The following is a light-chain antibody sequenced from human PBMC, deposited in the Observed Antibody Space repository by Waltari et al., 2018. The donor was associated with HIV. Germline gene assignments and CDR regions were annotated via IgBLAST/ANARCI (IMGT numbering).Light chain of an antibody. CDR1: QGFDRW. J-gene: IGKJ4*01. CDR2: AAS. Sequence: DIQMTQSPSSVSASIGDRVAITCRPRQGFDRWLAWYHQKPGKAPKLLIYAASTVQRGVPSRFSGSGSGTDFTLTISTLQPEDFGTYYCQQGSSFPPTFGGGTKVEIK. CDR3: QQGSSFPPT. V-gene: IGKV1-12*01.